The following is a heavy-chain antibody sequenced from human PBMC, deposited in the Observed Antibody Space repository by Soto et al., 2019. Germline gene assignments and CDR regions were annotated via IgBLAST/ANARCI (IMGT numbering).Heavy chain of an antibody. CDR2: ISDDGSTA. D-gene: IGHD1-1*01. CDR3: ARGPRVSSTGTGAH. J-gene: IGHJ4*02. V-gene: IGHV3-74*01. Sequence: GGSLRLSCAVSGFTFSAYWMHWVRQVPGKGLTWVSRISDDGSTATYADSVKGRFIISRDNAKNSLYLEMNTLRADNSGLYYCARGPRVSSTGTGAHWGRGTLVTVSS. CDR1: GFTFSAYW.